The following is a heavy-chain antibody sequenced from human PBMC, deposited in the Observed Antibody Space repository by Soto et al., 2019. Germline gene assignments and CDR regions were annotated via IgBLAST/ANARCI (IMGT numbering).Heavy chain of an antibody. CDR2: IFWDDEK. CDR3: AHRRTVRGVTSLDY. Sequence: QITLKESGPTLVKPTQTLTLTCSFSGFSLSTSEVGVGWIRQPPGKALEWLALIFWDDEKRYSPSLQSRLTITKDTSKNQVVLTMTNMDPADTGTYYCAHRRTVRGVTSLDYWGQVTLVTVSS. J-gene: IGHJ4*02. CDR1: GFSLSTSEVG. D-gene: IGHD3-10*01. V-gene: IGHV2-5*02.